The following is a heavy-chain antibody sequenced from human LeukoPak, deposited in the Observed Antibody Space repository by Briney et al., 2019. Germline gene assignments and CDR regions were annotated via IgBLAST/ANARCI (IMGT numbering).Heavy chain of an antibody. D-gene: IGHD3-10*01. CDR3: ARVYAGVWSPFDY. Sequence: SETLSLTCTVSGGSISSGGYYWSWIRQHPGKGLEWIGYVYYSGSTYYNPSLKSRVTISVDTSKNQFSLKLSSVTAADTAVYYCARVYAGVWSPFDYWGQGTLVTVSS. CDR1: GGSISSGGYY. J-gene: IGHJ4*02. V-gene: IGHV4-31*03. CDR2: VYYSGST.